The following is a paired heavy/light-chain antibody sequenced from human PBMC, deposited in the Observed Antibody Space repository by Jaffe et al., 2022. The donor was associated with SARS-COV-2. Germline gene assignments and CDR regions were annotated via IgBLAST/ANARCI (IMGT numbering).Heavy chain of an antibody. Sequence: QVQLVQSGAEVRKPGASVKVSCKASGYNFINYAINWVRQAPGQRLEWMGWINTDNGNTKYSQKFQGRATITSDISASTAYMELSSLRSEDTAVYYCARGPIIEFRRGGWFDPWGQGTLVTVSS. CDR3: ARGPIIEFRRGGWFDP. CDR2: INTDNGNT. V-gene: IGHV1-3*04. J-gene: IGHJ5*02. D-gene: IGHD3-10*01. CDR1: GYNFINYA.
Light chain of an antibody. CDR2: EVS. CDR1: SSDFGSYSL. J-gene: IGLJ2*01. CDR3: CAYAGDGTWV. Sequence: QSALTQPASVSGSPGQSITISCTGTSSDFGSYSLVSWYQQHPGKVPKLMIYEVSKWPSGVSNRFSGSKSGNTASLTISGLQAEDEADYYCCAYAGDGTWVFGGGTKLTVL. V-gene: IGLV2-23*02.